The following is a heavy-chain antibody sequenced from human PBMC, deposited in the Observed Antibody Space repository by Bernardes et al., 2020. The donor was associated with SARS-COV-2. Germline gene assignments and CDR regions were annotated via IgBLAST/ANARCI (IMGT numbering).Heavy chain of an antibody. CDR2: IDAGGPT. CDR3: LREVDYDSSGYYAY. J-gene: IGHJ4*02. V-gene: IGHV3-13*01. Sequence: GGSLRLSCAASGFMFSNYDMHWVRQVTGKGLEWVSAIDAGGPTYYADSVRGRFTVSRDNAKNSVFLQMNNLRAADSGIYYCLREVDYDSSGYYAYWGQGTLVTVSS. CDR1: GFMFSNYD. D-gene: IGHD3-22*01.